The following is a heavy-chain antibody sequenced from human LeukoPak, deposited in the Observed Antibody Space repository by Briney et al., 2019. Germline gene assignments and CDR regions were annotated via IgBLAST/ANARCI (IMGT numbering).Heavy chain of an antibody. Sequence: SDTLSLTCTVSGGSISSSSYYWGWIRQPPGGGREWFASIYYSGHTYYNPSLKTRVTISVDTSKSQFSLELSSVPAADTAVYYCARLGYSDVLTGTRPFDSWGQGTLVTVSS. J-gene: IGHJ4*02. V-gene: IGHV4-39*01. CDR1: GGSISSSSYY. CDR2: IYYSGHT. CDR3: ARLGYSDVLTGTRPFDS. D-gene: IGHD3-9*01.